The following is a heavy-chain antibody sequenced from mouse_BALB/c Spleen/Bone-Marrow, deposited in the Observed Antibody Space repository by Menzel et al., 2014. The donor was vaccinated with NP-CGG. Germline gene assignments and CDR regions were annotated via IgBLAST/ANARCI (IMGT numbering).Heavy chain of an antibody. V-gene: IGHV1-69*02. Sequence: QVQLQQSGAELVKPGASVKLSCKASGYTFXSYWMHWVRQRPGQGLEWIGEIDPSDSYTNYNQKFKGKATLTVDKSSSPAYMQLSSLTSEDSAVYYCAPRLDYWGQGTTLTVSS. CDR2: IDPSDSYT. CDR1: GYTFXSYW. CDR3: APRLDY. J-gene: IGHJ2*01.